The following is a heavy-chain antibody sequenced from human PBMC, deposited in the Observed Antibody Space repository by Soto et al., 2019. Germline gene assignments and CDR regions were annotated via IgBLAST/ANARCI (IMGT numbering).Heavy chain of an antibody. CDR3: ARQNYYSGMDV. J-gene: IGHJ6*02. CDR1: GYTFTSYD. Sequence: QVQLVQSGAEVKKPGASVKVSCKASGYTFTSYDINWVRQATGQGLEWMGWMNPNSGNTGYAQKFQGRVTMTTDTSTNTAYMELRSLRSDDTAVYYCARQNYYSGMDVWGQGTTVSVSS. V-gene: IGHV1-8*01. D-gene: IGHD3-10*01. CDR2: MNPNSGNT.